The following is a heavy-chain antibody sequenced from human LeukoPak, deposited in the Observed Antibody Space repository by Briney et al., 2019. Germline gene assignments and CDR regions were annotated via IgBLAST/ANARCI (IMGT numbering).Heavy chain of an antibody. CDR2: ISYDGSNK. V-gene: IGHV3-30*03. J-gene: IGHJ1*01. CDR3: ARDFLAYGVGTYWMYFQH. CDR1: GFTFSSYG. D-gene: IGHD3-3*01. Sequence: PGGSLRLSCAASGFTFSSYGMHWVRQAPGKGLEWVAVISYDGSNKYYADSVKGRFTISRDISKNTLHLQMNSLRPEDTAVYYCARDFLAYGVGTYWMYFQHWGQGTLVTVSS.